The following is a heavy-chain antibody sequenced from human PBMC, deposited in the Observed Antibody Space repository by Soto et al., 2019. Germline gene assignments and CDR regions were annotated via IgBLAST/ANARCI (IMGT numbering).Heavy chain of an antibody. V-gene: IGHV1-69*01. CDR1: GGTFSSYA. J-gene: IGHJ4*02. CDR3: ARAIREDYDFWSGSAAPFDY. CDR2: IIPIFGTA. Sequence: KVSCKASGGTFSSYAISWVPQAPGQGLEWMGGIIPIFGTANYAQKFQGRVTITADESTSTAYMELSSLRSEDTAVYYCARAIREDYDFWSGSAAPFDYWGQGTMVTVS. D-gene: IGHD3-3*01.